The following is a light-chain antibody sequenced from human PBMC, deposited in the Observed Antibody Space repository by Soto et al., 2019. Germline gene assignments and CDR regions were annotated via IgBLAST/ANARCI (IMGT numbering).Light chain of an antibody. CDR1: SSNIGNNY. J-gene: IGLJ3*02. V-gene: IGLV1-51*01. Sequence: QSVLTQPASLSAAPGQRVTISCSGSSSNIGNNYVSWYQQLPGTAPKLLIYDNNDRPSGIPDRFSGSRSGTSATLVITGLQPGDEAVYFCATGDDSLSTWVFGGGTQLTVL. CDR2: DNN. CDR3: ATGDDSLSTWV.